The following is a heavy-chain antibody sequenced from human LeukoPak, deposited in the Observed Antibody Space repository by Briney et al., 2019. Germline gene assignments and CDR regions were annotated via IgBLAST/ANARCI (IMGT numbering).Heavy chain of an antibody. CDR1: GGSISSSSYY. CDR3: ARKLKIPTGIGEVYFDY. Sequence: SETLSLTCTVSGGSISSSSYYWGWIRQPPGKGLEWIGSIYHSGSTYYNPSLKSRVTISVDTSKNQFSLKLSSVTAADTAVYYCARKLKIPTGIGEVYFDYWGQGTLVTVSS. D-gene: IGHD1-14*01. J-gene: IGHJ4*02. V-gene: IGHV4-39*07. CDR2: IYHSGST.